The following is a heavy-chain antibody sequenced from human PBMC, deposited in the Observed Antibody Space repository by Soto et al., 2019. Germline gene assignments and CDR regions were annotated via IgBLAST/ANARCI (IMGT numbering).Heavy chain of an antibody. J-gene: IGHJ4*02. D-gene: IGHD3-10*01. CDR2: ISSSGSTI. Sequence: GGSLRLSCAASGFTFSDYYMSWIRQAPGKGLEWVSYISSSGSTIYYADSVKGRFTISRDNAKKSLYLQMKSLRAEDTAVYYCARDLSTMVRGPIDYWGQGTLVTVSS. CDR3: ARDLSTMVRGPIDY. CDR1: GFTFSDYY. V-gene: IGHV3-11*01.